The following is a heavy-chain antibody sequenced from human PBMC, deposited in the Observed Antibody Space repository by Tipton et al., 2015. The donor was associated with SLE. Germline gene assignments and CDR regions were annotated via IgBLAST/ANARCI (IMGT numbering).Heavy chain of an antibody. Sequence: TLSLTCTVSGGSISSHYWSWIQQPPGKGLEWIGEIYYSGSTNYNPSLKSRVTISVDTSKNQFSLKLSSVTAADTAVYYCASEYYYDKGSFDLWGRGTLVTVSS. CDR1: GGSISSHY. CDR2: IYYSGST. CDR3: ASEYYYDKGSFDL. J-gene: IGHJ2*01. D-gene: IGHD3-22*01. V-gene: IGHV4-59*08.